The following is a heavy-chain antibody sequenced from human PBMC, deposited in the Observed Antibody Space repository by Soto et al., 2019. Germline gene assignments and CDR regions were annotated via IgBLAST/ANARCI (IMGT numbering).Heavy chain of an antibody. Sequence: SETLSLTCTVSGGSISSSSYYWGWIRQPPGKGLEWIGSIYYSGSTYYNPSLKSRVTISVDTSKNQFSLKLSSVTAPDPAVYYCARHEYCSGGSCYDYWGQGTLVTVSS. D-gene: IGHD2-15*01. V-gene: IGHV4-39*01. CDR1: GGSISSSSYY. CDR2: IYYSGST. J-gene: IGHJ4*02. CDR3: ARHEYCSGGSCYDY.